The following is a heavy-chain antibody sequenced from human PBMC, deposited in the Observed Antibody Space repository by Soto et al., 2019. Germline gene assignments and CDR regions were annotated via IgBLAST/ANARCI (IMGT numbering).Heavy chain of an antibody. CDR2: IIPILGIE. J-gene: IGHJ6*04. D-gene: IGHD6-19*01. CDR1: GGTFSSYA. CDR3: ARDRSSDPNYYYGVDV. V-gene: IGHV1-69*04. Sequence: QVQLVQSGAEVKKPGSSVKVSCKASGGTFSSYAITWVRQAPGQGLEWMGRIIPILGIENYAQKFQDRVTITADKSTSTVYMELSSLRSEDTAVYYCARDRSSDPNYYYGVDVWGKGTTVTVFS.